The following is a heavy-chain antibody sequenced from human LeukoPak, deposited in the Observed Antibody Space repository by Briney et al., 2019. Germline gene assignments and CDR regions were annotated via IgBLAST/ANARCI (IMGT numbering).Heavy chain of an antibody. J-gene: IGHJ4*02. CDR3: ARRYNGNERWD. CDR2: IYYSGST. Sequence: PSETLSLTCTVSGGSISSTNYYWGWIRQPPGKGLEWIGSIYYSGSTYYNPSLKSRLTISLDTSKNQFSLILSSVTAAATAFYYWARRYNGNERWDGGKETLFTVS. D-gene: IGHD1-1*01. V-gene: IGHV4-39*07. CDR1: GGSISSTNYY.